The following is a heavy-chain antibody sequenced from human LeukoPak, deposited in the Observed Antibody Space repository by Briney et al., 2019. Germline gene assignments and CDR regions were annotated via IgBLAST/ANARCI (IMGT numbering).Heavy chain of an antibody. CDR2: ISSSGSTI. CDR3: ARDSRYYDFWSGGTDYYYMDV. D-gene: IGHD3-3*01. CDR1: GFTFSDYY. Sequence: GGSLRLSCAASGFTFSDYYMSWIRQAPGKGLEWVSYISSSGSTIYYADSVKGRFTISRDNAENSLYLQMNSLRAEDTAVYYCARDSRYYDFWSGGTDYYYMDVWGKGTTVTVSS. J-gene: IGHJ6*03. V-gene: IGHV3-11*04.